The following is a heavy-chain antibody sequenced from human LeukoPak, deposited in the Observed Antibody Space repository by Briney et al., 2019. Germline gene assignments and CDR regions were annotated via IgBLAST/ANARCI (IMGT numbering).Heavy chain of an antibody. V-gene: IGHV3-23*01. CDR1: GFSFSSYA. CDR3: AKRSGYTTGWFFDF. D-gene: IGHD1-1*01. J-gene: IGHJ4*02. Sequence: GGSLRLSCAASGFSFSSYAMGWVRQAPGKGPEWVSSISGSGDNTYYAESVKGRFTISRDNSKSTLFLQMNSLRAEDSAVFYCAKRSGYTTGWFFDFWGQGTLVTVSS. CDR2: ISGSGDNT.